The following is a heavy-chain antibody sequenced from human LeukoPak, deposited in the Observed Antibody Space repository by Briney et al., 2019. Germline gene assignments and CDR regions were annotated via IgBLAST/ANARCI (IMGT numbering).Heavy chain of an antibody. CDR1: GFSFGFTFSSHA. CDR2: ISGSGGST. J-gene: IGHJ4*02. V-gene: IGHV3-23*01. D-gene: IGHD6-19*01. CDR3: AKSVYSSGRTVNYYFDY. Sequence: GGSLRLSCVASGFSFGFTFSSHAMSWVRQAPGKGLEWVSAISGSGGSTYYADSVKGRFTISRDNSKNTLYLQMNSLRAEDTAVYYCAKSVYSSGRTVNYYFDYWGQGTLVTVSS.